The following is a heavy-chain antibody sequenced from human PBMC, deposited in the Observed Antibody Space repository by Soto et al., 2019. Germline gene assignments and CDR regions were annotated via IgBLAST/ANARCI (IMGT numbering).Heavy chain of an antibody. CDR3: IRVLWFGELF. CDR1: GFSLSTRGVG. CDR2: IYWDDDK. V-gene: IGHV2-5*02. J-gene: IGHJ4*02. Sequence: QITLKESGPTLVKRTQTLTLTCTFSGFSLSTRGVGVGWIRQTPGKALEWLALIYWDDDKRYSPSLKSRLTITKDTSKDQVLLVMSNMDPVDTATYYCIRVLWFGELFWGQGTLVTVSS. D-gene: IGHD3-10*01.